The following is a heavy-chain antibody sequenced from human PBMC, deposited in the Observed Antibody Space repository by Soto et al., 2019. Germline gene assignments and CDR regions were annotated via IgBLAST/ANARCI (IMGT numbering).Heavy chain of an antibody. Sequence: EVQLLESGGGLVQPGGSLRLSCAASGFIFSNYAMNWVRQAPGKGLEWVSAVGGTGLDTYYADSVKGRFTISRDNSKNTLYLQMNSLRAEDTAVYECSGRTGYPFDYWGQGSLVTVSS. D-gene: IGHD3-9*01. CDR1: GFIFSNYA. J-gene: IGHJ4*02. V-gene: IGHV3-23*01. CDR2: VGGTGLDT. CDR3: SGRTGYPFDY.